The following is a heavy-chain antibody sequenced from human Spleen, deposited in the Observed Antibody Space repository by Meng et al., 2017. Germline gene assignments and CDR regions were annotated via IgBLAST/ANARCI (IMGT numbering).Heavy chain of an antibody. V-gene: IGHV3-23*01. CDR1: GFTFSSYA. CDR2: ISGSGGRT. J-gene: IGHJ6*02. D-gene: IGHD2-15*01. CDR3: ATSGSAFSPEYYYYYGMDV. Sequence: GGSLRLSCAASGFTFSSYAMNWVRQAPGKGLEWVSAISGSGGRTYYTDSVKGRFTISRDNSKNTLFLQMNSLRAEDTAIYYCATSGSAFSPEYYYYYGMDVWGQGTTVTVSS.